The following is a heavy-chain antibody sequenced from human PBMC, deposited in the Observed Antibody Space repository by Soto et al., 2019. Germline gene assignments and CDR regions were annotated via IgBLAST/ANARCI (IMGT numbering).Heavy chain of an antibody. J-gene: IGHJ4*02. CDR3: DRGFRYSSSSSSWGGGYFDY. Sequence: QITLRESGPTLVAPTQALALTCSFSGFLITTNGVGVGWIRQSPGKALELLAIIYWDDDKPYSPSLKSRLTIAKDTSLIQVVLTMTNMDPVDTATYYCDRGFRYSSSSSSWGGGYFDYWGQETLVTVSS. CDR1: GFLITTNGVG. D-gene: IGHD6-6*01. CDR2: IYWDDDK. V-gene: IGHV2-5*02.